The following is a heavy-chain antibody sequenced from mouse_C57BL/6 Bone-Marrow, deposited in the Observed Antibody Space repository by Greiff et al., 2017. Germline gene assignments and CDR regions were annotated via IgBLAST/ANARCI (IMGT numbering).Heavy chain of an antibody. CDR1: GYTFTDYE. J-gene: IGHJ2*01. CDR3: TRSLITTVVARGYFDY. CDR2: IDPETGGT. D-gene: IGHD1-1*01. Sequence: QVQLQQSGAELVRPGASVTLSCKASGYTFTDYEMHWVKQTPVHGLEWIGAIDPETGGTAYNQKFKGKAILTADKSSSTAYMELRSLTSEDSAVYYCTRSLITTVVARGYFDYWGQGTTLTVSS. V-gene: IGHV1-15*01.